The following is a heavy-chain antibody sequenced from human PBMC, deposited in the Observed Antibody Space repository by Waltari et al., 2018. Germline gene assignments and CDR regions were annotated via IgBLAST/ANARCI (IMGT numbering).Heavy chain of an antibody. CDR3: ARGSKSAMDV. V-gene: IGHV3-74*01. CDR2: INTDATIT. J-gene: IGHJ6*02. CDR1: GFTFTNYW. Sequence: EEQMAESGGGLVHPGGSLRLSCAASGFTFTNYWMHWVRQAPGKGLVWVSHINTDATITNYVDSVKGRFTVSRDNAKNTLYLQMNSLTVEDTAVYYCARGSKSAMDVWGQGTKV.